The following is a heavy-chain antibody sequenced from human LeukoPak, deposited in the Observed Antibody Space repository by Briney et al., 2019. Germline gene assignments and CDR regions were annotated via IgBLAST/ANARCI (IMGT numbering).Heavy chain of an antibody. CDR2: ISYYGTSQ. CDR3: ARDRYSGSYNFYFDF. J-gene: IGHJ4*02. Sequence: GGSLRLSCAASGFTFNNYAMHWVRQAPGKGLEWLAVISYYGTSQYYADSVKGRFTISRDNSRDTLYLQMNSLRPEDTAVYYCARDRYSGSYNFYFDFWGQGTQVTVSS. V-gene: IGHV3-30-3*01. D-gene: IGHD1-26*01. CDR1: GFTFNNYA.